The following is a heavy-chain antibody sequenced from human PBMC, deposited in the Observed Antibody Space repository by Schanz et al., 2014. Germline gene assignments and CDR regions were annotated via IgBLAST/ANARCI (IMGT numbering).Heavy chain of an antibody. CDR1: GFTFSDYY. Sequence: VQLLESGGGLVQPGGSLRLSCTASGFTFSDYYMTWIRQAPGKGLEWVSDISDSGDSTHYADSVRGRFTISRDNAKNSLYLQMNSLRAEDTAVYYCARDHQWLARYYMDVWGKGTTITVSS. J-gene: IGHJ6*03. CDR2: ISDSGDST. V-gene: IGHV3-11*06. CDR3: ARDHQWLARYYMDV. D-gene: IGHD6-19*01.